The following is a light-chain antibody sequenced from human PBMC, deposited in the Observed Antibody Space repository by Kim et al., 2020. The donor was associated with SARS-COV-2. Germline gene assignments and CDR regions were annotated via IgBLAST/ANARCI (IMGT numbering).Light chain of an antibody. J-gene: IGLJ2*01. Sequence: SESPGETASITCSGDKWGDKYVCWYQQKPGQSPVLVIYRDSKRPSGIPERFSGSNSGNTATLTISGTQAMDEADYYCQAWDSSTVVFGGGTQLTVL. V-gene: IGLV3-1*01. CDR3: QAWDSSTVV. CDR1: KWGDKY. CDR2: RDS.